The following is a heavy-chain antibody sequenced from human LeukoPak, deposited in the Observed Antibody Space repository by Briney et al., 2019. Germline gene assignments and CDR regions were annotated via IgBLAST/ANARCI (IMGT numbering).Heavy chain of an antibody. D-gene: IGHD5-18*01. CDR1: GYTFPLYG. Sequence: ASVKVSCQPSGYTFPLYGICWVRQAPRQGLAWMDWISANNGNTNYTQQLQGRVTMTTDPSTSTAYMELRRLRSDDKGVYYCARAGGNSYADMDVWGKGTTVTVSS. CDR2: ISANNGNT. J-gene: IGHJ6*03. V-gene: IGHV1-18*01. CDR3: ARAGGNSYADMDV.